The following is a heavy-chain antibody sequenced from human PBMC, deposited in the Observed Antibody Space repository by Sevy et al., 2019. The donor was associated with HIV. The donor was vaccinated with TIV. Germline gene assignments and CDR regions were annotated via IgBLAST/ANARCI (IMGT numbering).Heavy chain of an antibody. CDR3: ARRVTGYWYFDL. CDR2: LSSSSSSI. D-gene: IGHD2-21*02. CDR1: GFTFSSYS. V-gene: IGHV3-48*02. Sequence: GGSLRLSCAASGFTFSSYSMNWVRQAPGKGLEWVSYLSSSSSSIYYADSVKGRLTISRDNAKNSLSLQMNSLRDEDTAVYYCARRVTGYWYFDLWGRGTLVTVSS. J-gene: IGHJ2*01.